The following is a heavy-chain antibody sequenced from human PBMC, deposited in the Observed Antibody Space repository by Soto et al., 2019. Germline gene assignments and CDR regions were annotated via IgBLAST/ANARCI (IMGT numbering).Heavy chain of an antibody. V-gene: IGHV3-66*01. CDR3: ARGTCSSTSCFFDY. CDR1: GFTVSSNY. J-gene: IGHJ4*02. Sequence: EVQLVESGGGLVQPGGSLRLSCAASGFTVSSNYMSWVRQTPGKGLEWVSLIYSGGITYYADSVKGRFTISRDNSKNTLYLKMNGLRAEDTAVYYCARGTCSSTSCFFDYWGQGTLVTVSS. D-gene: IGHD2-2*01. CDR2: IYSGGIT.